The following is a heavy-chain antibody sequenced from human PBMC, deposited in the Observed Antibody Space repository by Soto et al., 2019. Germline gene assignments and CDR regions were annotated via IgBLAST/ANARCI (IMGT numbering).Heavy chain of an antibody. Sequence: QVQLVQSGAEVKKPGASVTVSCKASGYTFITYYIHWVRQAPGQGLEWMGIINPSGGSTTYAQNFQGRVTMTRDTSTSTVYMELSSLRSDDTAVYYCVRVGVSGSFDYWGQGTLVTVSS. CDR1: GYTFITYY. J-gene: IGHJ4*02. D-gene: IGHD1-26*01. CDR3: VRVGVSGSFDY. V-gene: IGHV1-46*01. CDR2: INPSGGST.